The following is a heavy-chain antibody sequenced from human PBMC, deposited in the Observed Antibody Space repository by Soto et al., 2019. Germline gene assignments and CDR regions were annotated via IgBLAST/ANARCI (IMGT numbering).Heavy chain of an antibody. CDR3: ARGKVTGTMRRWFDP. D-gene: IGHD1-20*01. J-gene: IGHJ5*02. V-gene: IGHV4-34*01. CDR1: GGSFSGYY. Sequence: SETLSLTCAVYGGSFSGYYWSWIRQPPGKGLEWIGEINHSGSTNYNPSLKSRVTISVDTSKNQFSLKLSSVTAADTAVYYCARGKVTGTMRRWFDPWGQGTLVTVSS. CDR2: INHSGST.